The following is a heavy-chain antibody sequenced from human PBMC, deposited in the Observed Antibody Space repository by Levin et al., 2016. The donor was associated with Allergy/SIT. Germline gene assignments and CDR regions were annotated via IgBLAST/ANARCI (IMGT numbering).Heavy chain of an antibody. J-gene: IGHJ1*01. V-gene: IGHV4-34*01. CDR2: INHRGST. CDR1: GGSFSGYD. D-gene: IGHD1-26*01. Sequence: SETLSLTCAVYGGSFSGYDWSWIRQPPGKGLEWIGEINHRGSTNYNPSLKSRVTISVDTSKTQFSLRLNSVTAADTAVYYCARGGRVPLPQHWAQGTLVTVSS. CDR3: ARGGRVPLPQH.